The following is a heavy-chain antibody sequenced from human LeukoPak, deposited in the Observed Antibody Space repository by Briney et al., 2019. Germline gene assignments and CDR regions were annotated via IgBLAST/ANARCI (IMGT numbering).Heavy chain of an antibody. V-gene: IGHV1-69*05. D-gene: IGHD6-13*01. CDR3: ARAGIAARGDNYYMDV. CDR1: GGTFSSYA. Sequence: GSSVKVSCKASGGTFSSYAISWVRQSPGQGLEWIGGIIPIFSTANYALKFQGRVTITTDESTSTAYMELSSLRSEDTAVYYCARAGIAARGDNYYMDVWGKGTTVTVSS. J-gene: IGHJ6*03. CDR2: IIPIFSTA.